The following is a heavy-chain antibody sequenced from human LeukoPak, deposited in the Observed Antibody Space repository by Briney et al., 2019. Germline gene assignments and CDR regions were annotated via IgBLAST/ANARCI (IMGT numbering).Heavy chain of an antibody. D-gene: IGHD2-15*01. V-gene: IGHV4-34*01. CDR3: ARSSVVVRRYDY. J-gene: IGHJ4*02. CDR1: GGSFSGYY. Sequence: SETLSLTCAVYGGSFSGYYWSWIRQPPGKGLEWIGEINHSGSTNYNPSLKSRVTISVDTSKNQFSLKLSSVTAADTAVYYCARSSVVVRRYDYWGQGTLVTVSS. CDR2: INHSGST.